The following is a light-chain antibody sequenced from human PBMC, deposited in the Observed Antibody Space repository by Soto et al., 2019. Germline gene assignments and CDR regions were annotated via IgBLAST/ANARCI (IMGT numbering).Light chain of an antibody. CDR3: QQYNNWPPWT. CDR2: DAS. Sequence: EIVMSHSPVPLSVSPGETATLSCRASQSVRSNLAWYQQKPGQAPRLLMYDASTRATGIPARFSGSGSGTEFTLTISSLQSEDFAVYYCQQYNNWPPWTFGQGTKVDIK. J-gene: IGKJ1*01. V-gene: IGKV3-15*01. CDR1: QSVRSN.